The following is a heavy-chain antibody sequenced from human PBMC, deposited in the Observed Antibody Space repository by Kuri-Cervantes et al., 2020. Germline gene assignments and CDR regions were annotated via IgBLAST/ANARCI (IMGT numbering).Heavy chain of an antibody. D-gene: IGHD3-22*01. CDR3: AREPLSGSPMIPSRRDWYFDL. CDR2: ISYDGSNK. V-gene: IGHV3-30-3*01. CDR1: GFTFSSYA. J-gene: IGHJ2*01. Sequence: GESLKISCAASGFTFSSYAMHWVRQAPGKGLEWVAVISYDGSNKYYADSVKGRFTISRDNSKNTLYLQMNSLRAEDTAVYYCAREPLSGSPMIPSRRDWYFDLWGRGTRVTVSS.